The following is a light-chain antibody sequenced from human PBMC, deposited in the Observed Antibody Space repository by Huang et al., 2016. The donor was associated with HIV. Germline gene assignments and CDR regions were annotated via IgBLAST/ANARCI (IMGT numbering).Light chain of an antibody. J-gene: IGKJ2*01. CDR2: GAS. CDR3: QQYITSPET. Sequence: EIVLTQSPATLSLSPGDKATLSCRASQTVSRTYLAGYQQKPGQSPRLLIYGASSRATGIPDRFSGSGSGTDFTLTISRLEPEDFAVYYCQQYITSPETFGQGTKLEI. V-gene: IGKV3-20*01. CDR1: QTVSRTY.